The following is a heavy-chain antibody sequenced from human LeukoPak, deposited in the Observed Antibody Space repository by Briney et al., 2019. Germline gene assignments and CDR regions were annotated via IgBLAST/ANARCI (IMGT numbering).Heavy chain of an antibody. D-gene: IGHD2-21*01. CDR3: ARSYCGGDCYQYYFDY. CDR2: IIPIFGTA. V-gene: IGHV1-69*01. J-gene: IGHJ4*02. CDR1: GGTFSSYA. Sequence: SVKVSCKASGGTFSSYAISWVRQAPGQGLEWMGGIIPIFGTANYAQKFQGGVTITADESTSTAYMELSSLRSEDTAVYYCARSYCGGDCYQYYFDYWGQGTLVTVSS.